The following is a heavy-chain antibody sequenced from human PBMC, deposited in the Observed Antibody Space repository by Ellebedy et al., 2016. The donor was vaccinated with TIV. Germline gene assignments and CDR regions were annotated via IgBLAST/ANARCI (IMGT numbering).Heavy chain of an antibody. CDR2: INHSGST. Sequence: SETLSLTCAVQGGSFSGYYWTWIRQPPGKGLEWIGEINHSGSTNYNPSLKSRVTISVDTSMNLFSLKLTSVTAADTAVYYCARMRYFDWLTLDLWGQGTLVTVSS. CDR1: GGSFSGYY. CDR3: ARMRYFDWLTLDL. D-gene: IGHD3-9*01. V-gene: IGHV4-34*01. J-gene: IGHJ4*02.